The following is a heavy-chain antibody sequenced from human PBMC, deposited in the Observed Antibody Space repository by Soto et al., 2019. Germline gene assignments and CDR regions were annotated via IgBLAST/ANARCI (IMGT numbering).Heavy chain of an antibody. CDR2: ISYDGSNK. V-gene: IGHV3-30*18. D-gene: IGHD4-17*01. Sequence: QVQLVESGGGVVQPGRSLRLSCAASGFTFSRYGMHWVRQAPGKGLEWVAVISYDGSNKYYADSVKGRFTISRDNSKNTLYLQMNSLRAEDTAVYYCANGRGDYRGSYFDYWGQGTLVTVSS. CDR1: GFTFSRYG. CDR3: ANGRGDYRGSYFDY. J-gene: IGHJ4*02.